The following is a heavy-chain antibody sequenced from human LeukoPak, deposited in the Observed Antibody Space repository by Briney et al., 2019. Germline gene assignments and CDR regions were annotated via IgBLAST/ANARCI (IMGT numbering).Heavy chain of an antibody. CDR3: ARRGVIPENHDAFDI. Sequence: PGESLKISCKGSGYSFTSYWIGWVRQMPGKGLEWMGIIYPGDSDTRYSPSFQGQVTISADKSISTAYLQWSSLKASDTAMYYCARRGVIPENHDAFDIWGQGTMVTVSS. D-gene: IGHD3-16*02. CDR2: IYPGDSDT. J-gene: IGHJ3*02. CDR1: GYSFTSYW. V-gene: IGHV5-51*01.